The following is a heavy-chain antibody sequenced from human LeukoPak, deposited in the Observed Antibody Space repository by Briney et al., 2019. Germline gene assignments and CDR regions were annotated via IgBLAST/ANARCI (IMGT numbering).Heavy chain of an antibody. V-gene: IGHV1-46*01. CDR3: ARARNRRGSGWYGYFDY. CDR2: INPSGGST. CDR1: GYTFTSYY. J-gene: IGHJ4*02. D-gene: IGHD6-19*01. Sequence: GASVKVSCKASGYTFTSYYMHWVRQAPGQGLEWMGIINPSGGSTSYAQKFQGRVTMTRDMSTSTVYMELSSLRSEDTAVYYCARARNRRGSGWYGYFDYWGQGTLVTVSS.